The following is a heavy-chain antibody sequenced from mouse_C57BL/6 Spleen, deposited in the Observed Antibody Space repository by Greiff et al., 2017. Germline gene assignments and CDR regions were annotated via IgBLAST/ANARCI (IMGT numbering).Heavy chain of an antibody. CDR3: ARRDTTANYFDY. Sequence: DVMLVESGGGLVQPGGSLKLSCAASGFTFSDYGMAWVRQAPRKGPEWVAFISNLAYSIYYADTVTGRFTISRENAKNTLYLEMSSLRSEDTAMYYCARRDTTANYFDYWGQGTTLTVSS. J-gene: IGHJ2*01. CDR2: ISNLAYSI. CDR1: GFTFSDYG. V-gene: IGHV5-15*04. D-gene: IGHD1-2*01.